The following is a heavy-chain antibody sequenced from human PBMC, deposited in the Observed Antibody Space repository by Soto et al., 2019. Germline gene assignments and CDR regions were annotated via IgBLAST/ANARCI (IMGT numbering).Heavy chain of an antibody. J-gene: IGHJ4*02. CDR1: GFSLTTSGVG. D-gene: IGHD1-26*01. V-gene: IGHV2-5*02. Sequence: QITLRESGPTRVRPTQPLTLTCDFSGFSLTTSGVGVAWIRQPPGKAPEWLAVIYWDDDKRYSPTLKSRLTIPKHTAKNPVALTMTHLAPVDTGTYYCAHRALSSGSYWDGGYFDTWGQGTPVTVSS. CDR2: IYWDDDK. CDR3: AHRALSSGSYWDGGYFDT.